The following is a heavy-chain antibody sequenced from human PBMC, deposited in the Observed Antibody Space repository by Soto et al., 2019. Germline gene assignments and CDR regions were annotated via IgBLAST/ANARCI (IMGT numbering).Heavy chain of an antibody. D-gene: IGHD3-10*01. J-gene: IGHJ4*02. CDR1: GFTFSSYA. CDR2: ISSNGGST. CDR3: VKSTLHYYGSGITHAPFDY. V-gene: IGHV3-64D*08. Sequence: GGSLRLSCSASGFTFSSYAMHWVRQAPGKGLEYVSAISSNGGSTYYADSVKGRFTISRDNSKNTLYLQMSSLRAEDTAVYYCVKSTLHYYGSGITHAPFDYWGQGTLVTVSS.